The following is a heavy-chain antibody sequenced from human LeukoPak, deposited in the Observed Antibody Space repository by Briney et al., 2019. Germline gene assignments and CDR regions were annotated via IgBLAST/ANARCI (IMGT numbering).Heavy chain of an antibody. J-gene: IGHJ4*02. CDR3: AKDANYFDSGSYVIPFDF. D-gene: IGHD3-22*01. CDR1: GFTFSRNA. CDR2: ISGNGVGT. V-gene: IGHV3-23*01. Sequence: GGSLRLSCAASGFTFSRNAMNWVRQAPGKGLEWVASISGNGVGTYYADSVKGRFNISRDNSKNTLYLQMNSLRTEDTAVYHCAKDANYFDSGSYVIPFDFWGQGTLVTVSS.